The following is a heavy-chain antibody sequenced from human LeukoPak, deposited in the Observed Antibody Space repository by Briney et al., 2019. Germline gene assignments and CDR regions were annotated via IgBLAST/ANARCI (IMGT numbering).Heavy chain of an antibody. J-gene: IGHJ4*02. CDR1: GFTLSSDY. D-gene: IGHD6-19*01. V-gene: IGHV3-53*01. CDR3: ARARGGWYVFDY. Sequence: GGSLRLSCAASGFTLSSDYMSWVRQAPGKGREWDSVIYSGGSTYYADSAKGRFTISRDHSKNTLYLQMNSLRAEDTAVYYCARARGGWYVFDYWGQGTLVTVSS. CDR2: IYSGGST.